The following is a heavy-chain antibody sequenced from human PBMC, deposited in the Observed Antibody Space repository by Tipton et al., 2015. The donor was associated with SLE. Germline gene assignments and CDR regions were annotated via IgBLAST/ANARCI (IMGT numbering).Heavy chain of an antibody. V-gene: IGHV4-39*02. CDR3: ARTLGAIAHTVYDAFDI. CDR2: LYAGGST. J-gene: IGHJ3*02. Sequence: TLSLTCTVSGGSVSSSSKYWAWIRQSPGQGLEWVGSLYAGGSTYFHPSLKSRASISADASKNHFSLKLNSVTAADTAVYYCARTLGAIAHTVYDAFDIWGQGKMVTVSS. D-gene: IGHD1-26*01. CDR1: GGSVSSSSKY.